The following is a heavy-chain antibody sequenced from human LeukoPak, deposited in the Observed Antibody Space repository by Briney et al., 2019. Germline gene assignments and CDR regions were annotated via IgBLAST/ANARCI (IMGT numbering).Heavy chain of an antibody. CDR1: GFAFSSYA. CDR3: AKDGITMIVVVISYFDY. V-gene: IGHV3-23*01. Sequence: GGSLRLSCAASGFAFSSYAMSWVRQAPGKGLEGVSAISGSGGSTYYADSVKGRFTISRDNSKNTLYLQMNSLRAEDTAVYYCAKDGITMIVVVISYFDYWGQGTLVTVSS. J-gene: IGHJ4*02. D-gene: IGHD3-22*01. CDR2: ISGSGGST.